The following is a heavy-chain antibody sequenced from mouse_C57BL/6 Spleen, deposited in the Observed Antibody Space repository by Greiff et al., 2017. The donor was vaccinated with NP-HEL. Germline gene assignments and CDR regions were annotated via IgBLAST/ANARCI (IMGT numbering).Heavy chain of an antibody. J-gene: IGHJ2*01. CDR2: ISYSGST. V-gene: IGHV3-8*01. CDR3: ARYIPDGYYYFDY. D-gene: IGHD2-3*01. Sequence: EVKLVESGPGLAKPSQTLSLTCSVTGYSITSDYWNWIRKFPGNKLEYMGYISYSGSTYYNPSLKSRISITRDTSKNQDYLQLNSVTTEDTATYYCARYIPDGYYYFDYWGQGTTLTVSS. CDR1: GYSITSDY.